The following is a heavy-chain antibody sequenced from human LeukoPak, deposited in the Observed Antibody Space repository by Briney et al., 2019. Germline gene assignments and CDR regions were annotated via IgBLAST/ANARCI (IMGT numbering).Heavy chain of an antibody. CDR3: ARAESGPVGGRWLQSDAFDI. J-gene: IGHJ3*02. CDR2: IYTSGST. V-gene: IGHV4-61*02. Sequence: SETLSLTLSVSAGSISGGSYGWSCIRQPDGKGLEWIVGIYTSGSTNYNPSLKSRVTISVDTSKNQFSLMLSSVAAADTAVYYCARAESGPVGGRWLQSDAFDIWGQGTMVTVSS. D-gene: IGHD5-24*01. CDR1: AGSISGGSYG.